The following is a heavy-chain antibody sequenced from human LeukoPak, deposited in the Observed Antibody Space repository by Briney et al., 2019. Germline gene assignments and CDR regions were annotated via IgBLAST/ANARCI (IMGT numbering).Heavy chain of an antibody. CDR2: MSPNSGNS. J-gene: IGHJ4*02. CDR1: GYTFTSYD. V-gene: IGHV1-8*01. Sequence: ASVKVSCKASGYTFTSYDINWVRQATGQGLEWMGWMSPNSGNSGYAQKFQGRVTMTSNTSISTAYMELSSLRSEDTAVYYCATTRPYCSSTICIQXGDXFDYWGQGTLVTVSS. D-gene: IGHD2-2*01. CDR3: ATTRPYCSSTICIQXGDXFDY.